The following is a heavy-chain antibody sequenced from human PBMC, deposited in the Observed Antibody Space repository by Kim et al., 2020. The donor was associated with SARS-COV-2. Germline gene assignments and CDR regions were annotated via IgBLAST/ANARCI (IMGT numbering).Heavy chain of an antibody. D-gene: IGHD5-12*01. J-gene: IGHJ4*01. CDR1: GFTFDDYA. CDR3: AKDYFPYSGYDDKYYFD. CDR2: ISWNSGSI. Sequence: GGSLRLSCAASGFTFDDYAMHWVRQAPGKGLEWVSGISWNSGSIGYADSVKGRFTISRDNAKNSLYLQMNSLRAEDTALYYCAKDYFPYSGYDDKYYFD. V-gene: IGHV3-9*01.